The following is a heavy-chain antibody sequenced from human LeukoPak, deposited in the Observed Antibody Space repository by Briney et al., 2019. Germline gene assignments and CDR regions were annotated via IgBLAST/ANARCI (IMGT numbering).Heavy chain of an antibody. CDR3: ASRPGIAVAGFDF. CDR2: INTGNGDT. Sequence: GASVKVSCKASGYTFTNSAMNWVRQAPGQRLEWMGWINTGNGDTKYSQRFQGRVTITSDTSASTAHMELISLRSEDTAVYYCASRPGIAVAGFDFWGQGTLVTVSS. CDR1: GYTFTNSA. D-gene: IGHD6-19*01. V-gene: IGHV1-3*04. J-gene: IGHJ4*02.